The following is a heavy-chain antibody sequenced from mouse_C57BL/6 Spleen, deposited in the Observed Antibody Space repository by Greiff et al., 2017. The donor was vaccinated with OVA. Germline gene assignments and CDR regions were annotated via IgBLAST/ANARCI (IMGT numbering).Heavy chain of an antibody. D-gene: IGHD2-4*01. J-gene: IGHJ3*01. V-gene: IGHV1-50*01. CDR2: IDPSDSYT. Sequence: VQLQQPGAELVKPGASVKLSCKASGYTFTSYWMQWVKQRPGQGLEWIGEIDPSDSYTNYNQKFKGKATLTVDTSSSTAYMQLSSLTSEDSAVYYCANDLRFAYWGQGTLVTVSA. CDR1: GYTFTSYW. CDR3: ANDLRFAY.